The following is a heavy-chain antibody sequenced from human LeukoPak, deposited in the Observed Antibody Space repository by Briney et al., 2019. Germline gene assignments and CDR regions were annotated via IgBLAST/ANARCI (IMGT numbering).Heavy chain of an antibody. V-gene: IGHV4-39*07. J-gene: IGHJ4*02. CDR1: GGFISSSSYY. CDR2: IYYSGST. CDR3: ARAYSSSSGRIDY. Sequence: SETLSLTCTVSGGFISSSSYYWGWIRQPPGKGLEWIGSIYYSGSTYYNPSLKSRVTISVDTSKNQFSLKLSSVTAADTAVYYCARAYSSSSGRIDYWGQGTLVTVSS. D-gene: IGHD6-6*01.